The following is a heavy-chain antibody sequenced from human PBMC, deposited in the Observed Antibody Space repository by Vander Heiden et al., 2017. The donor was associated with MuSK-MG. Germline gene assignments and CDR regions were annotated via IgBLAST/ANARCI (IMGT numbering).Heavy chain of an antibody. Sequence: HVQLVESGGGVVQPGRSLRLSCAASGFTFSSYGMPWVRQAPGKGLEWVAVISYDGSNKYYADSVKGRVTISRDNSKNTLYLQMNSLRAEETAVYYCAKDRDYYDSSVYSTDAFDIWGEGTMVTVSS. V-gene: IGHV3-30*18. CDR2: ISYDGSNK. D-gene: IGHD3-22*01. CDR3: AKDRDYYDSSVYSTDAFDI. CDR1: GFTFSSYG. J-gene: IGHJ3*02.